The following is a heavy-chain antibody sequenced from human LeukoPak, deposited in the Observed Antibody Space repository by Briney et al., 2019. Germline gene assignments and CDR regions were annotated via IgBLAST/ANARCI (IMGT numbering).Heavy chain of an antibody. CDR3: ARRVGRWFGERAYYYNYMDV. CDR1: GGSISSYY. J-gene: IGHJ6*03. V-gene: IGHV4-59*12. D-gene: IGHD3-10*01. CDR2: IYYIGST. Sequence: SETLSLTCTVSGGSISSYYWSWIRQPPGKGLEWIGYIYYIGSTNYNPSLKSRVTISVDTSKNQFSLKLSSVTAADTAEYYCARRVGRWFGERAYYYNYMDVWGKGTTVTISS.